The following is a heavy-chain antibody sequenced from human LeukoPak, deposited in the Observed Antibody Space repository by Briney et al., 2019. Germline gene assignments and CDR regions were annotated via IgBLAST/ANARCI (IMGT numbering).Heavy chain of an antibody. CDR1: GGSFSGYY. J-gene: IGHJ5*02. V-gene: IGHV4-34*01. D-gene: IGHD3-3*01. CDR2: ISHSGST. CDR3: ARGRFYDFWSGYYRWNWFDP. Sequence: PSETLSLTCAVSGGSFSGYYCTWNRQPPGKGLEWIGEISHSGSTNYNPSLKSRVTISVDTSKNQFSLKLSSVTAADTAVYYCARGRFYDFWSGYYRWNWFDPWGQGTLVTVSS.